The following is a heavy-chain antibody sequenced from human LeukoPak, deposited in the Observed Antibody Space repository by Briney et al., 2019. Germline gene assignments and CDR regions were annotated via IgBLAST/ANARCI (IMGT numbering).Heavy chain of an antibody. CDR1: GGSFSGYY. CDR3: ARVGIQLWLRYFDY. Sequence: SETLSLTCAVYGGSFSGYYWGWIRQPPGKGLEWIGEINHSGSTNYNPSLKSRVTISVDTSKNQFSLKLGSVTAADTAVYYCARVGIQLWLRYFDYWGQGTLVTVSS. V-gene: IGHV4-34*01. D-gene: IGHD5-18*01. J-gene: IGHJ4*02. CDR2: INHSGST.